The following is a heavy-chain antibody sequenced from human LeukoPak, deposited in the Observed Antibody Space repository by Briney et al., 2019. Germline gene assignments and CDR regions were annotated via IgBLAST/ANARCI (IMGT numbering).Heavy chain of an antibody. CDR2: IYYSGST. Sequence: SETLSLTCTVSGGSISSYHWSWIRQPPGKGLEWIGYIYYSGSTNYNPSLKSRVTISVDTSKNQFSLKLSSVTAADTAVYYCARAYYYDSSGYSSYWYFDLWGRGTLVTVSS. D-gene: IGHD3-22*01. CDR3: ARAYYYDSSGYSSYWYFDL. V-gene: IGHV4-59*01. CDR1: GGSISSYH. J-gene: IGHJ2*01.